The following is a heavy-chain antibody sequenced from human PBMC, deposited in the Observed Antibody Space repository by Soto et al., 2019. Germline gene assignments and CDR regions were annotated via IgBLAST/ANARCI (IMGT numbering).Heavy chain of an antibody. J-gene: IGHJ4*02. CDR1: GFSFSSYW. V-gene: IGHV3-7*01. CDR2: IKQDGSEK. CDR3: AKDTYYHDSSGYYTFDY. Sequence: PGGSLRLSCAASGFSFSSYWMSWVRQAPGKGPEWMANIKQDGSEKFYVDPVKGRFTISRDNSKNTVDLQMNSLRVEDTAVFYCAKDTYYHDSSGYYTFDYWGQGTLVTVSS. D-gene: IGHD3-22*01.